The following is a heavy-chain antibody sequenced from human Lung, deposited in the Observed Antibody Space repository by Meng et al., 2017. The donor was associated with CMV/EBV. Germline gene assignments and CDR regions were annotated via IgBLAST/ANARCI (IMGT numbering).Heavy chain of an antibody. D-gene: IGHD2-15*01. J-gene: IGHJ6*02. Sequence: SXEASGFAFNSYDMHWVRQAPGKGLAWVAFIQYDGSNKYYADSVKGRFTISRDNSKNTLYVQMNSLRAEDTAVYYCAKDREQWWWGYFGMDIWGQGXTVTVSS. CDR1: GFAFNSYD. V-gene: IGHV3-30*02. CDR2: IQYDGSNK. CDR3: AKDREQWWWGYFGMDI.